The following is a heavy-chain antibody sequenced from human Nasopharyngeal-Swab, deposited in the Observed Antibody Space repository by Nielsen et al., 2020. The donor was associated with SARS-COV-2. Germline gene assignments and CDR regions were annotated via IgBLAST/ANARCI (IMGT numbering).Heavy chain of an antibody. CDR3: AKDDRRSQWLVDYYYGMDV. Sequence: GSLRLPCAASGFTFSSYAMSWVRQAPGKGLEWVSAISGSGGSTYYADSVKGRFTISRDNSKNTLYLQMNSLRAEDTAVYYCAKDDRRSQWLVDYYYGMDVWGQGTTVTVSS. D-gene: IGHD6-19*01. V-gene: IGHV3-23*01. CDR1: GFTFSSYA. CDR2: ISGSGGST. J-gene: IGHJ6*02.